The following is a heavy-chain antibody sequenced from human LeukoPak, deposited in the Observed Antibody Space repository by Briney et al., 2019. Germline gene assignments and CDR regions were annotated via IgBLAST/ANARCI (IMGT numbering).Heavy chain of an antibody. D-gene: IGHD3-10*01. CDR1: GGSISSFY. Sequence: SETLSLTCTVSGGSISSFYWSWIRQPPGKGLEWIGYTFYSGSTNYNPSLKSRVTISVDTSKNQFSLKLSSVTAADTAVYYCARWMVRGVIWYFDYWGQGTLVTVSS. CDR3: ARWMVRGVIWYFDY. CDR2: TFYSGST. J-gene: IGHJ4*02. V-gene: IGHV4-59*12.